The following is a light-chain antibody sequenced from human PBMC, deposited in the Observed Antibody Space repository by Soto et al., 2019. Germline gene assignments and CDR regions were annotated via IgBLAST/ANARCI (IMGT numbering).Light chain of an antibody. CDR2: YAS. V-gene: IGKV3-11*01. Sequence: EIVLTQSPATRSLSPGERAELSCRVSQNFSSYLAWYQQKPRQAPRLLIYYASTTAIGIPARFSGSGSGTDFTLTISSLQPEDFAVYFCQQRSNWPRLTFGRGTKVDIK. J-gene: IGKJ4*01. CDR3: QQRSNWPRLT. CDR1: QNFSSY.